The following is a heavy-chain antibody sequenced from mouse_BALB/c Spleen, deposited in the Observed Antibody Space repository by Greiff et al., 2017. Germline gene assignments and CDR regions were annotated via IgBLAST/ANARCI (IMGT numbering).Heavy chain of an antibody. J-gene: IGHJ1*01. V-gene: IGHV1-9*01. CDR3: ARRYGYDGWYFDV. Sequence: VQLQQSGAELMKPGASVKISCKATGYTFSSYWIEWVKQRPGHGLEWIGEILPGSGSTNYNEKFKGKATFTADTSSNTAYMQLSSLTSEDSAVYYCARRYGYDGWYFDVWGAGTTVTVSS. D-gene: IGHD2-2*01. CDR2: ILPGSGST. CDR1: GYTFSSYW.